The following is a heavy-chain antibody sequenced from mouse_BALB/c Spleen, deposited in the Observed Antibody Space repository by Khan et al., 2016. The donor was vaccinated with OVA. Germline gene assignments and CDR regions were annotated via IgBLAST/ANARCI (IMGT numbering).Heavy chain of an antibody. CDR3: TRHGNYWFAY. CDR1: GFSFSSYG. D-gene: IGHD2-1*01. J-gene: IGHJ3*01. Sequence: EVELVEAGGDLVRPGGSLKLSCAASGFSFSSYGMSWVRQTPDKRLEWVATISSGGSYTYYPDSVKGRFTISRDNAKNTLVLQMSRLKSEYTALYYCTRHGNYWFAYWGQGSLVTVSA. CDR2: ISSGGSYT. V-gene: IGHV5-6*01.